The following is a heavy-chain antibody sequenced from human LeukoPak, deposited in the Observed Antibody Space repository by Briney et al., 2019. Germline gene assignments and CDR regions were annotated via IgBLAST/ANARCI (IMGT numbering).Heavy chain of an antibody. CDR2: ISAYNGNT. CDR1: GYTFTSYG. J-gene: IGHJ4*02. D-gene: IGHD2-15*01. CDR3: ARMVGATPRLDY. Sequence: RASVKVSCKASGYTFTSYGISWVRQASGQGLEWMGWISAYNGNTNYAQKLQGRVTMTTDTSTSTAYMAQKRLRSEDAAVFYCARMVGATPRLDYGGQGTLVTVS. V-gene: IGHV1-18*01.